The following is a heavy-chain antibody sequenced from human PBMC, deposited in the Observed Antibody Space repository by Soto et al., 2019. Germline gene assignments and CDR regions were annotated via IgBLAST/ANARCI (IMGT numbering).Heavy chain of an antibody. CDR2: INPGDSDT. CDR3: AARGSGHCYGPCAFDI. D-gene: IGHD3-22*01. J-gene: IGHJ3*02. CDR1: GYSLTSNW. V-gene: IGHV5-51*03. Sequence: DVQLVQSGAEVKKPGESLRISCKGSGYSLTSNWIGWVRQMPGKGLEWMGVINPGDSDTKYSPPFQGEVTISVDKSISAAYLEWSSLKASDTAMYYCAARGSGHCYGPCAFDIWGQGTMVTVSS.